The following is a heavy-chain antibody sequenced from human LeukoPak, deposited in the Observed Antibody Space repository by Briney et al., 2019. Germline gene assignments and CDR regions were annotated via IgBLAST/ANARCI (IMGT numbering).Heavy chain of an antibody. CDR1: GGSISSYY. CDR2: IYYSGST. Sequence: PSETLSLTCTVSGGSISSYYWSWIRQPPGKGLEWIGYIYYSGSTNYNPSLKSRVTISVDTSNNQFSLKLSSVTAADTAVYYCASLSYCSSTSCEVGYFDYWGQGTLVTVSS. D-gene: IGHD2-2*01. CDR3: ASLSYCSSTSCEVGYFDY. J-gene: IGHJ4*02. V-gene: IGHV4-59*08.